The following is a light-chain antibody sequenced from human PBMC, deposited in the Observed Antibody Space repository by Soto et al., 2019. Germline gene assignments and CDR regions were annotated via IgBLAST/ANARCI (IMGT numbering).Light chain of an antibody. J-gene: IGLJ1*01. CDR1: SSDVGGYNY. V-gene: IGLV2-14*01. CDR2: EVS. CDR3: SSFTTSNTPHFV. Sequence: QSALTQPASVSGSPGQSITISCTGTSSDVGGYNYVSWFQQHPGRAPKLMIYEVSNRPSGVSNRFSGSKSGTTASLSISGLQAEDEADYYCSSFTTSNTPHFVFGTGIKLTVL.